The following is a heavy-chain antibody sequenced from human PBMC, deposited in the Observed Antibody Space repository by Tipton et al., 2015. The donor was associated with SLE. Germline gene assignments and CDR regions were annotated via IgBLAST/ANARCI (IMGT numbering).Heavy chain of an antibody. Sequence: SLRLSCAASGFTFSSYGMHWVRQAPGKGLEWVAVISYDGSNKYYADSVKGRFTISRDNSKNTLYLQMNGLRAEDTAVYYCARGPLLDLWGRGTLVTVSS. J-gene: IGHJ2*01. D-gene: IGHD5/OR15-5a*01. CDR3: ARGPLLDL. CDR1: GFTFSSYG. V-gene: IGHV3-30*03. CDR2: ISYDGSNK.